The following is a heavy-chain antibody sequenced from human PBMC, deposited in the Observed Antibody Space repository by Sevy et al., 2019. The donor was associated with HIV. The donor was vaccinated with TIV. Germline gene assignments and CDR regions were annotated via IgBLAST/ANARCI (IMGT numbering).Heavy chain of an antibody. CDR2: IKQDGSDK. Sequence: SGCLRLSCAASGFTFNNYWMTWVRQAPGKGLERVANIKQDGSDKYYMESVKGRFNISRDNTKNSLYLQLNSLRAEDTAVYDCARSWDYWGQMGYWGQGTLVPVSS. J-gene: IGHJ4*02. V-gene: IGHV3-7*03. CDR1: GFTFNNYW. CDR3: ARSWDYWGQMGY. D-gene: IGHD7-27*01.